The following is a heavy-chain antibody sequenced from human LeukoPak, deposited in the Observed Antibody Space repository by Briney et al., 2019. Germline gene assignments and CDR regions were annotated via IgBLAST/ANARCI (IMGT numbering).Heavy chain of an antibody. J-gene: IGHJ4*02. V-gene: IGHV3-21*01. Sequence: GGSLRLSCGASGFTLENYAINWVRQAPGKGLEWVSAISNSEVSSITESGDGTYHADSVKGRFTISRDNAKNSLYLQMNSLRAEDTAVYYCASTYDSSGYYSGYFDYWGQGTLVTVSS. D-gene: IGHD3-22*01. CDR3: ASTYDSSGYYSGYFDY. CDR1: GFTLENYA. CDR2: ISNSEVSSITESGDGT.